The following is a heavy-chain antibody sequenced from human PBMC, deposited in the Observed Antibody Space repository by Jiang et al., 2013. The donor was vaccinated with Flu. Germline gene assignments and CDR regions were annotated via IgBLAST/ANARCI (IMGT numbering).Heavy chain of an antibody. CDR1: GGSISSYY. Sequence: KPSETLSLTCTVSGGSISSYYWSWIRQPPGKGLEWIGYIYYSGSTNYNPSLKSRVTISVDTSKNQFSLKLSSVTAADTAVYYCARSYDSSGYHPYYFDYWGQGTLVTVSS. CDR3: ARSYDSSGYHPYYFDY. J-gene: IGHJ4*02. CDR2: IYYSGST. D-gene: IGHD3-22*01. V-gene: IGHV4-59*01.